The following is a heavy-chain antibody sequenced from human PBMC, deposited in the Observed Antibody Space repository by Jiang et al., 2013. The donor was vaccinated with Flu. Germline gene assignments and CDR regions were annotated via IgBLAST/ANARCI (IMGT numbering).Heavy chain of an antibody. J-gene: IGHJ4*02. Sequence: GSGLVKPSETLSLTCTVSGGSISSYYWSWIRQPPGKGLEWIGYIYYSGSTNYNPSLKSRVTISVDTSKNQFSLKLSSVTAADTAVYYCARVAFTVTTQFDYWGQGTLVTVSS. D-gene: IGHD4-17*01. CDR2: IYYSGST. CDR1: GGSISSYY. CDR3: ARVAFTVTTQFDY. V-gene: IGHV4-59*01.